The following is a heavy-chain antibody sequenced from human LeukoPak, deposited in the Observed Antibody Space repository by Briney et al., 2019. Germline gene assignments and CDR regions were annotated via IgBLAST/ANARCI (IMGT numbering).Heavy chain of an antibody. D-gene: IGHD1-26*01. J-gene: IGHJ4*02. CDR2: IYSDGST. CDR3: ARERGRGRDSPWFDY. Sequence: QPGGSLRLSCAASVFIVSGDFMSWVRQAPWKGLEWVSVIYSDGSTYYADSVKGRFTISRDNSKNTLDLQMTGLRAEDTAVYYCARERGRGRDSPWFDYWGQGTLVTVSS. CDR1: VFIVSGDF. V-gene: IGHV3-53*01.